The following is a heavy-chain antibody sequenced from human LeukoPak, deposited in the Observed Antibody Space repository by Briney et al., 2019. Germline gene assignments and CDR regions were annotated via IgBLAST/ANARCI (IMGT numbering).Heavy chain of an antibody. D-gene: IGHD3-9*01. CDR3: AREGGDILTGYYQDWYLDL. Sequence: PSETLSLTCTVSGGSISSYYWSWIRQPPGKGLEWIGYIYYSGSTNYNPSLKSRVTISVDTSKNQFSLKLSSVTAADTAVYYCAREGGDILTGYYQDWYLDLWGRGTLVTVSS. J-gene: IGHJ2*01. CDR2: IYYSGST. V-gene: IGHV4-59*01. CDR1: GGSISSYY.